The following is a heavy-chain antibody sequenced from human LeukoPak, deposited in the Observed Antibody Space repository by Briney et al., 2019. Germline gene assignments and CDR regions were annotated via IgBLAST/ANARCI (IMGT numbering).Heavy chain of an antibody. CDR1: GGSISSSSYY. Sequence: SETLSLTCTVSGGSISSSSYYWGWIRQPPGKGLEWIGSIYYSGSTYYNPSLKSRVTISVDTSKNQFSLKLSSVTAADTAVYYCARATGAVAGMPLFDIWGQGTMVTVSS. CDR3: ARATGAVAGMPLFDI. D-gene: IGHD6-19*01. V-gene: IGHV4-39*07. J-gene: IGHJ3*02. CDR2: IYYSGST.